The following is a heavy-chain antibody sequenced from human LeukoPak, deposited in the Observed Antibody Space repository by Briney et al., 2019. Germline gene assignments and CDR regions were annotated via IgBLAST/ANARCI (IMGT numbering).Heavy chain of an antibody. D-gene: IGHD3-16*01. CDR2: IFGADTT. J-gene: IGHJ4*02. CDR1: DFIVSDSH. Sequence: GGSLRLSCAATDFIVSDSHMSWVRQAPGRGLEWVSVIFGADTTFYADSVKGRFTVSRDNLQNTVNLQMNSLRDDDTAVYYSARGGEILDYWGQGTQVTVSS. CDR3: ARGGEILDY. V-gene: IGHV3-53*01.